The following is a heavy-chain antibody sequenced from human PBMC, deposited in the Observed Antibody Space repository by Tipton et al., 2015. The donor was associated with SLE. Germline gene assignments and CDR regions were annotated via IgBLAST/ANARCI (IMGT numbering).Heavy chain of an antibody. J-gene: IGHJ4*02. V-gene: IGHV4-39*07. D-gene: IGHD5-24*01. CDR2: ISYGGST. CDR3: ARRARDGWFFDS. Sequence: TLSLTCPVSYDSFTNTRYYWAWIRQPPGKGLEYIGSISYGGSTYYNRSLESRLTISVDTSKHQFSLNLTSMTAADTALYFCARRARDGWFFDSWGQGLLVTVSS. CDR1: YDSFTNTRYY.